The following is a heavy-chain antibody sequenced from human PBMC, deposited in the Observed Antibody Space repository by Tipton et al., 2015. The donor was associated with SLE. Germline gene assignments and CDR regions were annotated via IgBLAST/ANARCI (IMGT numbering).Heavy chain of an antibody. V-gene: IGHV4-34*01. CDR2: INHGGNT. D-gene: IGHD5-18*01. CDR1: GGSFSGYY. Sequence: TLSLTCAVYGGSFSGYYWSWIRQPPGKGLEWIGEINHGGNTNQNPSLKSRVTISVDTSKNQFSLKLSSVTAADTAVYYCARLNTAKDAFDIWGQGTMVTVSS. CDR3: ARLNTAKDAFDI. J-gene: IGHJ3*02.